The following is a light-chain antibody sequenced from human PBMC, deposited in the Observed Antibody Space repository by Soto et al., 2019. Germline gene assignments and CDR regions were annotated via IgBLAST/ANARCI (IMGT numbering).Light chain of an antibody. V-gene: IGKV3-15*01. CDR1: QSVVKN. CDR2: GTS. CDR3: QQYNKWPYT. J-gene: IGKJ2*01. Sequence: EIVMTQSPVALSVSPGEIAALSCRASQSVVKNFAWYQQRPGQAPRVLIYGTSTRATGVPARFSGSGSGTDFTLTISSLQSEDFAVYYCQQYNKWPYTFGQGTRLEIK.